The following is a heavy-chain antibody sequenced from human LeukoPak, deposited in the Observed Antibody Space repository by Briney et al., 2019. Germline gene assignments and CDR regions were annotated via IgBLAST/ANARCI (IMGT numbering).Heavy chain of an antibody. V-gene: IGHV5-51*01. CDR1: GYKFRGSY. D-gene: IGHD3-16*02. CDR3: ARGVTRYNWFDP. Sequence: GESLKISCQAFGYKFRGSYIGWVRQVPGKGLEWMGIIYPADSDTYYRPSFQGQVTISVDKSINTAYLQWTSLKASDSAIYYCARGVTRYNWFDPWGQGTLVTVSS. CDR2: IYPADSDT. J-gene: IGHJ5*02.